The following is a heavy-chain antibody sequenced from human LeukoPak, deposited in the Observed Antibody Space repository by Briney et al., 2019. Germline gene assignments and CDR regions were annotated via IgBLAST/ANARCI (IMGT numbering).Heavy chain of an antibody. CDR3: AKVTYGSGTYGAFDY. D-gene: IGHD3-10*01. CDR1: GFTFSSYE. CDR2: ISSSGSTI. J-gene: IGHJ4*02. Sequence: PGGSLRLSCAASGFTFSSYEMNWVRQAPGKGLEWVSYISSSGSTIYYADSAKGRFTISRDNSKNTLYLQMNSLRAEDTAVYYCAKVTYGSGTYGAFDYWGQGTLVTVSS. V-gene: IGHV3-48*03.